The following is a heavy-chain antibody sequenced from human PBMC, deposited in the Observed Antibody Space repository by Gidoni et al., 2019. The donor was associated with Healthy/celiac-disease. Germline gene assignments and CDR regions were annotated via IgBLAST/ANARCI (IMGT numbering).Heavy chain of an antibody. Sequence: EVQLVESGGGLVQPGGSLRLSCAASGFTVSSNYMSWVRQAPGKGLEWVSVIYSGGSTYYADSVKGRFTISRDNSKNTLYLQMNSLRAEDTAVYYCARDLRWGWLHSATNWYFDLWGRGTLVTVSS. V-gene: IGHV3-66*02. CDR1: GFTVSSNY. D-gene: IGHD1-26*01. CDR2: IYSGGST. J-gene: IGHJ2*01. CDR3: ARDLRWGWLHSATNWYFDL.